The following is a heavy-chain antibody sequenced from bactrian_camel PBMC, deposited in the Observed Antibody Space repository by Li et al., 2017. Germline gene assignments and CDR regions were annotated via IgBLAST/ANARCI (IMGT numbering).Heavy chain of an antibody. CDR1: VFIFSMCA. V-gene: IGHV3S53*01. CDR2: VGTDGTT. J-gene: IGHJ4*01. Sequence: HVQLVESGGGSVQAEGSVTLSCVSSVFIFSMCAMGWYRQAPGKERELVGSVGTDGTTIYADSMKGRVTISQDNAKRTMYPHMNSLKSEDTVVYSCAPHGRSYVDYNCRAGLGQGTQVTVS. D-gene: IGHD4*01.